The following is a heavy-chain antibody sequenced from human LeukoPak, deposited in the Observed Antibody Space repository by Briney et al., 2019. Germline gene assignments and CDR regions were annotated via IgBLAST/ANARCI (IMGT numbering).Heavy chain of an antibody. Sequence: GASVKVSCKASGYTFTSYDINWVRQATGQGLEWMGWMNPNSGNTGYAQKFQGRVTMTRNTSISTAYMELSSLRSEDTAVYYCARRGSCGSGSYYNRQFDYWGQGTLVTVSS. V-gene: IGHV1-8*01. CDR1: GYTFTSYD. D-gene: IGHD3-10*01. CDR2: MNPNSGNT. J-gene: IGHJ4*02. CDR3: ARRGSCGSGSYYNRQFDY.